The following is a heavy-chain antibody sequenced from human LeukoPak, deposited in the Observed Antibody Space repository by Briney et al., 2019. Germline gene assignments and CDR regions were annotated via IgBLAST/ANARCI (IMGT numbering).Heavy chain of an antibody. Sequence: PEGSLRLSCAASGFSFIEAWMTWIRKAPGKGLEWVGRIKSKGGGGTADYGAPVKGRFTISRDDSKNTIYLQMNSLKTEDTAIYYCSWVSGPYNHALEYWGRGTLVTVSS. CDR3: SWVSGPYNHALEY. V-gene: IGHV3-15*01. D-gene: IGHD5-24*01. J-gene: IGHJ4*02. CDR1: GFSFIEAW. CDR2: IKSKGGGGTA.